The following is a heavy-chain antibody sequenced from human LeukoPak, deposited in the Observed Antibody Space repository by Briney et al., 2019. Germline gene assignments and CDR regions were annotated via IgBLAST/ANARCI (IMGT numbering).Heavy chain of an antibody. CDR2: ISYDGSNK. V-gene: IGHV3-30*03. J-gene: IGHJ4*02. CDR3: ATLGTEAVYSSSWTPWDY. Sequence: PGGSLRLSCAASGFTFSSYGMHWVRQAPGKGLEWVAVISYDGSNKYYADSVKGRFTISRDNSKNTLYLQMNSLRAEDTAVYYCATLGTEAVYSSSWTPWDYWGQGTLVTVSS. CDR1: GFTFSSYG. D-gene: IGHD6-13*01.